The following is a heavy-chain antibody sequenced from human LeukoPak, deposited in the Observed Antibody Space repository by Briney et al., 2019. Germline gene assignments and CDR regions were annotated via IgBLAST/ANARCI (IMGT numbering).Heavy chain of an antibody. CDR1: GGTFSSYA. CDR2: IIPIFGTA. J-gene: IGHJ3*02. Sequence: VKVSCKASGGTFSSYAISWVRQAPGQGLEWMGGIIPIFGTANYAQKFQGRVTITADESTSTAYMELSSLRSEDTAVYYCASLYSGSYYSAVGAFDIWGQGTMVTVSS. V-gene: IGHV1-69*01. D-gene: IGHD1-26*01. CDR3: ASLYSGSYYSAVGAFDI.